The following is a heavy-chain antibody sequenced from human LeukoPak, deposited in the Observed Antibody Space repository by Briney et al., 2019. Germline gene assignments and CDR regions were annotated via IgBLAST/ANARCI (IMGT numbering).Heavy chain of an antibody. J-gene: IGHJ4*02. CDR1: GFTFSSYW. D-gene: IGHD4/OR15-4a*01. V-gene: IGHV3-74*01. CDR3: ARDRSANSRVYYFDY. Sequence: GGSLRLSCAASGFTFSSYWMHWVRQAPGKGLLWVSLINSDGNNRVYADSVKGRFTVSRDNAKNTLYLQMNSLRAEDTAVYYCARDRSANSRVYYFDYWGQGTLVTVSS. CDR2: INSDGNNR.